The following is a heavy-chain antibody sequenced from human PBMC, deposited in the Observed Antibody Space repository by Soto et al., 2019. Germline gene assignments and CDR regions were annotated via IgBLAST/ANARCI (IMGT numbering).Heavy chain of an antibody. CDR1: GYTSTSYY. D-gene: IGHD3-9*01. CDR3: ARDGEERVLRYFDWLLPYNWFDP. CDR2: INPSGGST. J-gene: IGHJ5*02. V-gene: IGHV1-46*03. Sequence: ASVKVSCKASGYTSTSYYMHWVRQAPGQGLEWMGIINPSGGSTSYAQKFQGRVTMTRDTSTSTVYMELSSLRSEDTAVYYCARDGEERVLRYFDWLLPYNWFDPWGQGTLVTVSS.